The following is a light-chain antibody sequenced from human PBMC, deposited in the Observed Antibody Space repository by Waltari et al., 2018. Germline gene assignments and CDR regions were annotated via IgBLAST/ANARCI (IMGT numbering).Light chain of an antibody. CDR3: QQYFIAPWT. CDR1: QSVFHSHYNKNY. Sequence: DIVMTQSPESLAVSLGEKVTINCKSSQSVFHSHYNKNYLAWYQQKPGHPPTLLIYGAPPRESGVPTRFTGSYSGTDFPLTISSLQAKDLPVYYFQQYFIAPWTFGQGTGWRSN. V-gene: IGKV4-1*01. J-gene: IGKJ1*01. CDR2: GAP.